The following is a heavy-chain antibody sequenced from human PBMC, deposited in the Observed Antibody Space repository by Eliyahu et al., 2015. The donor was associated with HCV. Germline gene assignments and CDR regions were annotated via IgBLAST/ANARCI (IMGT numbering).Heavy chain of an antibody. V-gene: IGHV3-23*04. CDR2: ISGTYGNT. D-gene: IGHD3-10*01. J-gene: IGHJ4*02. Sequence: EVQLVESGGGLVQPGGSLRLSCAASGFTFNIYGMTWVRQAPGKGLEWVSTISGTYGNTYYADSVKGRFTISRDNSKNTLYLQMNSLRAEDTAVYYCAKSGGFGELLLSDYWGQGTLVTVSS. CDR1: GFTFNIYG. CDR3: AKSGGFGELLLSDY.